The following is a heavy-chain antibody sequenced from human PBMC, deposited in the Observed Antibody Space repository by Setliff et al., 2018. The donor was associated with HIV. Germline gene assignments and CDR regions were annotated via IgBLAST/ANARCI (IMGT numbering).Heavy chain of an antibody. CDR2: FYTSGST. Sequence: SETLSLTCTVSGGSISSGSYYWSWIRQPAGKGLEWIGRFYTSGSTNYSPSLKSRVTMSVDTSRNQFSLKLSSVTAADTAVYYCARGDWYDFFDYWGQGTLVTVSS. CDR3: ARGDWYDFFDY. D-gene: IGHD6-19*01. CDR1: GGSISSGSYY. V-gene: IGHV4-61*02. J-gene: IGHJ4*02.